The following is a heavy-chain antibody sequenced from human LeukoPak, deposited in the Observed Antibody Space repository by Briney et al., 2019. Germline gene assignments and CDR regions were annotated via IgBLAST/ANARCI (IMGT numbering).Heavy chain of an antibody. J-gene: IGHJ3*02. V-gene: IGHV3-9*01. Sequence: TGGSLRLSCAASGFTFDDYAMHWVRQAPGKGLEWVSGISWNSGSIGYADSVKGRFTISRDNAKNSLYLQMNSLRAEDTALCYCAKDNAPIVATRVVGAFDIWGQGTMVTVSS. CDR1: GFTFDDYA. D-gene: IGHD5-12*01. CDR3: AKDNAPIVATRVVGAFDI. CDR2: ISWNSGSI.